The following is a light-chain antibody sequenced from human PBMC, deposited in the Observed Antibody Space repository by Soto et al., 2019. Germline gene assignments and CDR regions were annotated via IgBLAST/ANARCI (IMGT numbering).Light chain of an antibody. CDR2: GND. V-gene: IGLV1-44*01. CDR3: VTWDDSPRWV. J-gene: IGLJ3*02. CDR1: SSNIGKNT. Sequence: QAVVTQPPSASGTPGQRVTIPCSGSSSNIGKNTVSWYQQLPGAAPKLLIYGNDQRPSGVPDRFSGSKSGTSASLAISGLQSEDEADYYCVTWDDSPRWVFGGGTKLTVL.